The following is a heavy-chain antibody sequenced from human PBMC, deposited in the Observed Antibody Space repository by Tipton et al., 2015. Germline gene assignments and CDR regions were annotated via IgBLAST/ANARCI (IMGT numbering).Heavy chain of an antibody. CDR1: GGSISSYY. CDR2: IYYTGNT. J-gene: IGHJ6*02. V-gene: IGHV4-59*01. D-gene: IGHD4-23*01. Sequence: TLSLTCTVSGGSISSYYWSWIRQPPGKGLEWIGYIYYTGNTNYNPSLKSLVTISVDTSKNQFSLKLTSVTAADTAVYYCARDVEDYCCNSGPSEDYGKDVWGQGTTVTVSS. CDR3: ARDVEDYCCNSGPSEDYGKDV.